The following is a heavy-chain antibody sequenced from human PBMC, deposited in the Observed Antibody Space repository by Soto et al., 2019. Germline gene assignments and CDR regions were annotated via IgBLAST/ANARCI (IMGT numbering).Heavy chain of an antibody. J-gene: IGHJ5*02. D-gene: IGHD2-15*01. Sequence: SETLSLTCAVYGGSFSGYYWSWIRQPPGKGLEWIGEINHSGSTNYNPSLKSRVTISVDTSKNQFSLKLSSVTAADTAVYYCAVVVVAATHENWFDPWGQGTLVTVSS. CDR3: AVVVVAATHENWFDP. V-gene: IGHV4-34*01. CDR2: INHSGST. CDR1: GGSFSGYY.